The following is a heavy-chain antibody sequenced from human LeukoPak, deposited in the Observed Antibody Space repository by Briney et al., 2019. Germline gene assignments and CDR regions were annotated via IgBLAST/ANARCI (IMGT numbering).Heavy chain of an antibody. J-gene: IGHJ5*02. CDR2: IYHSGTT. CDR3: GRSRGYGDYDH. V-gene: IGHV4-38-2*01. D-gene: IGHD4-17*01. CDR1: GYSITSSFY. Sequence: PSETLSLTCALSGYSITSSFYWGCIRPFPAKGLEWIGSIYHSGTTYYNPSLKSRVTVTVDTSKNQFSLRLRSVTAADTAVFYCGRSRGYGDYDHWGQGTLVTVSS.